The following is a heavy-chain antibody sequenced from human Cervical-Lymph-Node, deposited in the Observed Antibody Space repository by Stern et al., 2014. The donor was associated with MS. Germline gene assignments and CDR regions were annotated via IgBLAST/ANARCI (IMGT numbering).Heavy chain of an antibody. D-gene: IGHD1-26*01. CDR1: GFTFSSYW. J-gene: IGHJ6*02. CDR3: ARKDGLDSGSYGYYYGMDV. V-gene: IGHV3-7*01. Sequence: EVQLVESGGGLVQPGWSLRLSCAASGFTFSSYWMSWVRQAPGQGLEWVGNIQPDGSEKYYVDSVKGRFTISRDNAKNSLYLQMTSLRAEDTAVYYCARKDGLDSGSYGYYYGMDVWGQGTTVTVSS. CDR2: IQPDGSEK.